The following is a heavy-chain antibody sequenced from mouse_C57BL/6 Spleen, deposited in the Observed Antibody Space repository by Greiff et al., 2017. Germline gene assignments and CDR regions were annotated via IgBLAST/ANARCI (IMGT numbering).Heavy chain of an antibody. J-gene: IGHJ3*01. CDR3: AEILADGYYGFAY. CDR1: GYTFPGYW. D-gene: IGHD2-3*01. CDR2: ILPGSGST. Sequence: VKLMESGAELMKPGASVKLSCKATGYTFPGYWIEWVKQRPGHGLEWIGEILPGSGSTNYNEKFKGKATFTADTSSNTAYMQLSSLTTEDSAIYYCAEILADGYYGFAYWGQGTLVTVSA. V-gene: IGHV1-9*01.